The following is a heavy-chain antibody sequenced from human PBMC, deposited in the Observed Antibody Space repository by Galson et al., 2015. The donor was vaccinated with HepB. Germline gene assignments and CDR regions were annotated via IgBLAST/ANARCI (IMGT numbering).Heavy chain of an antibody. Sequence: LRLSCAASGFTFSSYSMNWVRQAPGKGLEWVSSISSSSSYIYYADSVKGRFTISRDNAKNSLYLQMNSLRAEDTAVYYCARVNFHDYGDWWGQGTLVTVSS. J-gene: IGHJ4*02. V-gene: IGHV3-21*01. CDR1: GFTFSSYS. CDR3: ARVNFHDYGDW. CDR2: ISSSSSYI.